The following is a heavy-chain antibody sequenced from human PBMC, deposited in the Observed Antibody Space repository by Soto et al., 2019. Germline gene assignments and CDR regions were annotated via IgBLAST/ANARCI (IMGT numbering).Heavy chain of an antibody. V-gene: IGHV3-33*01. CDR3: ARSTTTVTESALDY. D-gene: IGHD4-17*01. CDR1: GFTFSSYG. Sequence: GGSLRLSCAASGFTFSSYGMHWVRRAPGKGLEWVAVIWYDGSNKYYADSVKGRFTISRDNSKNTLYLQMNSLRAEDTAVYYCARSTTTVTESALDYWGQGTLVTVSS. J-gene: IGHJ4*02. CDR2: IWYDGSNK.